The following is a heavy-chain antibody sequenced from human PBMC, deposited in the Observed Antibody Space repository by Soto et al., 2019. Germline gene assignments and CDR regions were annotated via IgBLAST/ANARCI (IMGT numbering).Heavy chain of an antibody. D-gene: IGHD2-15*01. CDR3: ARETLYCSGGSCYPDAFDI. V-gene: IGHV4-59*01. CDR2: IYYSGST. J-gene: IGHJ3*02. CDR1: GGSISSYY. Sequence: PSETLSVTCTVSGGSISSYYWSWIRQPPGKGLEWIGYIYYSGSTNYNPSLKSRVTISVDTSKNQFSLKLSSVTAADTAVYYCARETLYCSGGSCYPDAFDIWGQGTMVT.